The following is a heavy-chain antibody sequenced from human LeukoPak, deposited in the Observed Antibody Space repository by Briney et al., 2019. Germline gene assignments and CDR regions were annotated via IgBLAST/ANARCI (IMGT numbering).Heavy chain of an antibody. CDR1: GGSISNTNW. J-gene: IGHJ4*02. Sequence: SGTLSLTCAVSGGSISNTNWWSWVRPPPGKGLEWIGEIYHSGTTNYNPSLKSRVTISVDKSKNQLSLKLSSMTAADTAVYYCARAEGYGRKKFDYWGQGILVTVSS. D-gene: IGHD3-16*01. V-gene: IGHV4-4*02. CDR3: ARAEGYGRKKFDY. CDR2: IYHSGTT.